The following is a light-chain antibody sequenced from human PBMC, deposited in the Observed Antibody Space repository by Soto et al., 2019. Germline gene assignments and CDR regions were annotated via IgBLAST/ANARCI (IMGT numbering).Light chain of an antibody. J-gene: IGLJ1*01. CDR1: STDFVSYNR. CDR3: SLYTSENTYV. V-gene: IGLV2-18*01. Sequence: HSVLTQPPSVSGSPGQSVTISCTGTSTDFVSYNRVSWYQQPPGTAPKLIIYEASNRPSGVPDRFSGSKSVNTASLTISGLQAADEADYYCSLYTSENTYVFGTGTKVTVL. CDR2: EAS.